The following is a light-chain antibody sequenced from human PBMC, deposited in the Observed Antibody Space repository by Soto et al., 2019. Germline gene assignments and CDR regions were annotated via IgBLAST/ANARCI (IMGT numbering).Light chain of an antibody. CDR1: QSVSSN. J-gene: IGKJ5*01. CDR2: GAS. V-gene: IGKV3-15*01. Sequence: EIVMTQSPATLSVSPGERATLSCRASQSVSSNLAWYQQKAGQAPRLLIYGASTRATGIPARFSGSGSGTEFTLTISRLEPEDFAVYYCQQYGSSPPGITFGQGTRLEIK. CDR3: QQYGSSPPGIT.